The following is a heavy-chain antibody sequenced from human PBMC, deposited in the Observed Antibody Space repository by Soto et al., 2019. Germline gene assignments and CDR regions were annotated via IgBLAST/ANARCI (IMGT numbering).Heavy chain of an antibody. D-gene: IGHD3-16*02. CDR3: ATGRYYDYVWGSYRLLPYFDY. CDR2: ISGSGGST. CDR1: GFTFSSYA. V-gene: IGHV3-23*01. Sequence: GSLRLSCAASGFTFSSYAMSWVRQAPGKGLEWVSAISGSGGSTYYADSVKGRFTISRDNSKNTLYLQMNSLRAEDTAVYYCATGRYYDYVWGSYRLLPYFDYWGQGTLVTVSS. J-gene: IGHJ4*02.